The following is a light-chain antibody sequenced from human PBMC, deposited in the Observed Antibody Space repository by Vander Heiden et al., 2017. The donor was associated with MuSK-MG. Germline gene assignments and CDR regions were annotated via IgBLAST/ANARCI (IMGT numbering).Light chain of an antibody. CDR1: QSVSSSY. CDR3: QQDGNSLYT. CDR2: GAS. Sequence: IVLTHSPCTVSLSPGERATLSCRASQSVSSSYLAWYQQKPGQAPRLLIYGASSRATGIPDRFSGSGSGTDFTLTISRLEPEDFAVYYCQQDGNSLYTFGQGTKLEIK. V-gene: IGKV3-20*01. J-gene: IGKJ2*01.